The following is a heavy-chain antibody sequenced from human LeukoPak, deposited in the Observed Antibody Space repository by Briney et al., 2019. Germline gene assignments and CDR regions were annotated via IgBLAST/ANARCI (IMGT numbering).Heavy chain of an antibody. CDR2: IYYSGST. D-gene: IGHD4-17*01. CDR3: ARSHYGDRIDY. Sequence: SETLSLTYTVSGGSVSSGSYYWSWIRQPPGKGLEWIGYIYYSGSTNYNPSLKSRVTISVDTSKNQFSLKLSSVTAADTAVYYCARSHYGDRIDYWGQGTLVTVSS. CDR1: GGSVSSGSYY. J-gene: IGHJ4*02. V-gene: IGHV4-61*01.